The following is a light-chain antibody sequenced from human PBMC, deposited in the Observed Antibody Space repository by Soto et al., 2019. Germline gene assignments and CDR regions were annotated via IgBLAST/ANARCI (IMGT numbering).Light chain of an antibody. J-gene: IGKJ1*01. CDR3: MQPLQSWT. V-gene: IGKV2-28*01. CDR2: LGS. Sequence: DIVMTQSPLSLPVTPGEPASISGRSSQILLHSNGYNYLDWYLQKPGQSPQLLIYLGSNRASGVPDRFSGSGSGTDFTLKISRVEAEDVGVYYCMQPLQSWTFGQGTKVDIK. CDR1: QILLHSNGYNY.